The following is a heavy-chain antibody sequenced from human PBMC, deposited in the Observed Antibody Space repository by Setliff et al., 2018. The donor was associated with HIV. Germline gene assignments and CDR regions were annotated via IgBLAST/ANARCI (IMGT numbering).Heavy chain of an antibody. CDR2: IKSKTDGGTT. V-gene: IGHV3-15*01. J-gene: IGHJ4*02. Sequence: SCKASGFTFSNAWMSWVRQAPGKGLEWIGRIKSKTDGGTTDYAAPVKGRFTISRDDSKNTLYLQMNSLKTEDTAVYYCTTDPTQIGNDYWGQGTLVTVSS. CDR3: TTDPTQIGNDY. D-gene: IGHD3-16*01. CDR1: GFTFSNAW.